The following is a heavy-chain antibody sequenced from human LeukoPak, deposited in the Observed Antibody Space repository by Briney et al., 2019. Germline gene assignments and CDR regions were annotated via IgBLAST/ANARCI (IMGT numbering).Heavy chain of an antibody. CDR1: GFTFSSYW. J-gene: IGHJ4*02. CDR3: ARKGEVGATDFDY. V-gene: IGHV3-7*01. D-gene: IGHD1-26*01. Sequence: GGSLRLSCAASGFTFSSYWMSWVRQAPGKGLEGLANIKQDGSEKYYVDSVKGRFTISRDNAKNSLYLQMNSLRAEDTAVYYCARKGEVGATDFDYWGQGTLVTVSS. CDR2: IKQDGSEK.